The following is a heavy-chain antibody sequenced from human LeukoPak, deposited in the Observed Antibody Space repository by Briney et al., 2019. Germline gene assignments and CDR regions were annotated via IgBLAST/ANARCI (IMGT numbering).Heavy chain of an antibody. CDR2: IRSKVYGGTT. J-gene: IGHJ4*02. CDR3: TRDGYNLPIDY. Sequence: GGSLRLSCTASGFTFGDYAMSWVRQAPGKGLEWVGFIRSKVYGGTTEYAASVKGKFTISRDDSKSIAYLQMNSLKTEDTAVYYCTRDGYNLPIDYWGQGTLVTVSS. CDR1: GFTFGDYA. V-gene: IGHV3-49*04. D-gene: IGHD5-24*01.